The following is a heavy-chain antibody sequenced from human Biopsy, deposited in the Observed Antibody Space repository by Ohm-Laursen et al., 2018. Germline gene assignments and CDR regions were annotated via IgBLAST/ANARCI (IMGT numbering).Heavy chain of an antibody. CDR1: GLRFSIYA. J-gene: IGHJ6*02. V-gene: IGHV3-23*01. D-gene: IGHD2-15*01. CDR3: ARPMSRVVAYGMDV. CDR2: ICGSGGGT. Sequence: GSLRLSCSASGLRFSIYAMRWVRQAPGKGLEWVSAICGSGGGTYYADSVKGRFTISRDDSKNTVYLQMNSLRVEDRAVYYCARPMSRVVAYGMDVWGQGTTVTVSS.